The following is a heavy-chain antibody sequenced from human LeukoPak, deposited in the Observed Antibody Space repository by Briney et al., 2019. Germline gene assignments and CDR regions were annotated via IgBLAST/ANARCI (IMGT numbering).Heavy chain of an antibody. J-gene: IGHJ4*02. CDR3: ARLREIPVFGVVTKSTSYFDY. CDR2: IKQDRSEK. CDR1: GFTFSNHA. Sequence: PGGSLRLSCAASGFTFSNHAMSRVRQAPGKGLELVANIKQDRSEKYYVDSVKGRFTISRDNAKNSLYLQMNSLRAEDTAVYYCARLREIPVFGVVTKSTSYFDYWGQGTLVTVSS. D-gene: IGHD3-3*01. V-gene: IGHV3-7*01.